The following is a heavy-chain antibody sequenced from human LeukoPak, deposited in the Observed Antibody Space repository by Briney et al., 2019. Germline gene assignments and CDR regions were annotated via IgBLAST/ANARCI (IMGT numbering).Heavy chain of an antibody. CDR3: ARDRYCSSTSCYQFEKGFDY. D-gene: IGHD2-2*01. J-gene: IGHJ4*02. CDR1: GFTFSDYY. CDR2: ISSSGSTI. Sequence: GGSLRLSCAASGFTFSDYYMSWIRQAPGKGLEWVSYISSSGSTIYYADSVKGRFTISRDNAKNSLYLQMNSLRAEDTAVYYCARDRYCSSTSCYQFEKGFDYWGQGALVTVSS. V-gene: IGHV3-11*01.